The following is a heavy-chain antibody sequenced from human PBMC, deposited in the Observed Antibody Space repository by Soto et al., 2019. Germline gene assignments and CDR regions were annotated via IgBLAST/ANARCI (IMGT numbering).Heavy chain of an antibody. D-gene: IGHD1-20*01. V-gene: IGHV4-39*01. CDR2: SYYSGTT. J-gene: IGHJ5*02. Sequence: PSETLSLTGTVSVAGISVESYDWTWIRRPPGKGLEWIGSSYYSGTTYFNPSLKSRATISVDTPKNQFSLRLTSVTAAHTALYYCTRRSNWNDNYFDPWGPGALVTVSS. CDR1: VAGISVESYD. CDR3: TRRSNWNDNYFDP.